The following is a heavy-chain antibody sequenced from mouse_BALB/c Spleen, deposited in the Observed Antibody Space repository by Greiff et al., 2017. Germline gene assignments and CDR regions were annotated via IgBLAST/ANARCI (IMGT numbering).Heavy chain of an antibody. J-gene: IGHJ3*01. V-gene: IGHV5-4*02. CDR1: GFTFSDYY. CDR2: ISDGGSYT. Sequence: EVQRVESGGGLVKPGGSLKLSCAASGFTFSDYYMYWVRQTPEKRLEWVATISDGGSYTYYPDSVKGRFTISRDNAKNNLYLQMSSLKSEDTAMYYCARDDYRYSWFAYGGQGTLVTVSA. D-gene: IGHD2-14*01. CDR3: ARDDYRYSWFAY.